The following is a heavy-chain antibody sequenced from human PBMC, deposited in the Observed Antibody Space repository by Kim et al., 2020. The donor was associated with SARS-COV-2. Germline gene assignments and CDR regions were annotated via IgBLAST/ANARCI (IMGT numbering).Heavy chain of an antibody. CDR3: IRRPPNTGDNY. Sequence: GGSLRLSCAASGFTFSDSSMHWVRQASEKGLEWVGRIRSKANSYATGYAASVKGRFTISRDDSENTAYLQMHSLKTEDTAEYYCIRRPPNTGDNYWGQGT. D-gene: IGHD5-18*01. CDR2: IRSKANSYAT. J-gene: IGHJ4*02. CDR1: GFTFSDSS. V-gene: IGHV3-73*01.